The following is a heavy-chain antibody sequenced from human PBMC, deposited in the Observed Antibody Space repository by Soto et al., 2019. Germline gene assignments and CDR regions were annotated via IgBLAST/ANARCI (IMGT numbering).Heavy chain of an antibody. V-gene: IGHV4-34*01. Sequence: QVQLQQWGAGLLKPSETLSLTCAVYGGSFSGYYWSWIRQPPGKGLEWIGEINHSGSTNYNPSLRSRVTISVDTSKTQFALKLSSVTAADTAVYYCARARGITMVRGVLRGSDPWGQGTQVTV. CDR3: ARARGITMVRGVLRGSDP. CDR2: INHSGST. CDR1: GGSFSGYY. D-gene: IGHD3-10*01. J-gene: IGHJ5*02.